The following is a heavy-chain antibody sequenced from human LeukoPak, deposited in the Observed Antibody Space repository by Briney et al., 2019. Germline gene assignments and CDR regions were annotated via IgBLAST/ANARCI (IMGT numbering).Heavy chain of an antibody. CDR1: GYSITSSQY. CDR3: ARVGYYPDYYMDV. V-gene: IGHV4-38-2*02. D-gene: IGHD2-21*01. J-gene: IGHJ6*03. CDR2: IFHSGST. Sequence: SETLSLTCTISGYSITSSQYWGWIRQPPEKGLEWIGTIFHSGSTYYNPSLKSRVTISVDTSKNQFSLKLSSVTAADTAVYFCARVGYYPDYYMDVWGKGTTVTVSS.